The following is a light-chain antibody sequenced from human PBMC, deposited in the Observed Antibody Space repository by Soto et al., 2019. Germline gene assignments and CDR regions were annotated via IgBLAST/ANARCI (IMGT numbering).Light chain of an antibody. CDR2: SNN. V-gene: IGLV1-44*01. CDR3: ATWDDSLNGPDVI. J-gene: IGLJ2*01. Sequence: QSVLTQPPSASGTPGQRVTISCSGSSSNIESDTVNWYQQLPGTAPKLLISSNNQRPSGVPDRFSGSKSDTSASLTISGLQSEDEADYYCATWDDSLNGPDVIFGGGTQLTVL. CDR1: SSNIESDT.